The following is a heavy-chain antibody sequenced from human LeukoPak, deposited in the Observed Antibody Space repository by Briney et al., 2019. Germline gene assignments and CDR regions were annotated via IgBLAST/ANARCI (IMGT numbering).Heavy chain of an antibody. CDR2: IWYDGSNK. CDR1: GFTFSSYG. J-gene: IGHJ4*02. V-gene: IGHV3-33*01. CDR3: AGSIAVAGTIDY. D-gene: IGHD6-19*01. Sequence: PGGSLRLSCAASGFTFSSYGMHWVRQAPGKRLEWVAVIWYDGSNKYYADSVKGRFTISRDNSKNTLYLQMNSLRAEDTAVYYCAGSIAVAGTIDYWGQGTLVAVSS.